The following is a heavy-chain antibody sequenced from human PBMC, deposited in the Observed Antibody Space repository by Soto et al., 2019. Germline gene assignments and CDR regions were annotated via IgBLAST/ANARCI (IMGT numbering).Heavy chain of an antibody. CDR2: SRNKAKSYST. CDR3: SILEGA. D-gene: IGHD1-26*01. CDR1: GVTFSDHY. Sequence: EVQLVESGGGLVQPGGSLTLSCAVSGVTFSDHYMEWVRQAPGKGLEWVARSRNKAKSYSTDFAASVKGRFTISRDESKNSLYLQMKSLTTEDTAVYYCSILEGAWGQGTLVTVSS. J-gene: IGHJ4*02. V-gene: IGHV3-72*01.